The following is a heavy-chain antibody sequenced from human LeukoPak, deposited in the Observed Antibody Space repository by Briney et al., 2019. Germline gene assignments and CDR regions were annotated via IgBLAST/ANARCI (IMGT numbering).Heavy chain of an antibody. CDR3: ARLVVSTWYHEVLLGRDY. Sequence: PSETLSLTCTVSGGSISSRPYYWGWIRQPPGRGLEWLGSFDYSGSTYYKPSLKSRVTISVDTSKNQFSLKLSSVTAADTAVYYCARLVVSTWYHEVLLGRDYWGQGTLVTVSS. CDR1: GGSISSRPYY. J-gene: IGHJ4*02. D-gene: IGHD6-13*01. CDR2: FDYSGST. V-gene: IGHV4-39*01.